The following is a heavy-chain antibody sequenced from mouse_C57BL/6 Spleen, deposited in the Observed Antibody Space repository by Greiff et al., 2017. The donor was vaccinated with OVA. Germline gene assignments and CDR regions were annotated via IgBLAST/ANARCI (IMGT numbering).Heavy chain of an antibody. V-gene: IGHV1-69*01. D-gene: IGHD1-1*01. Sequence: QVQLQQPGAELVMPGASVKLSCKASGYTFTSYWMHWVKQRPGQGLEWIGEIDPSDSYTNYNQKFKGKSTLTVDKSSSTAYMQLSSLTSEDSAVYYCARSTPYYTVDYWGQGTTLTVSS. CDR1: GYTFTSYW. CDR2: IDPSDSYT. J-gene: IGHJ2*01. CDR3: ARSTPYYTVDY.